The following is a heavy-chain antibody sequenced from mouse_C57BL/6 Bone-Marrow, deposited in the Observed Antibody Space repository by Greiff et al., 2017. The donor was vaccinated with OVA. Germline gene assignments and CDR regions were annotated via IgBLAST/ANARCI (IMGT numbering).Heavy chain of an antibody. D-gene: IGHD1-1*01. CDR3: ARARYYGSWSFDY. Sequence: QVQLQQPGAELVKPGASVKMSCKASGYTFTTYPIEWMKQNHGKSLEWIGNFHPYNDDTKYNEKFKGKATLTVEKSSSTVYLELSRLTSDDSAVYDCARARYYGSWSFDYWGQGTMVTVSA. CDR2: FHPYNDDT. CDR1: GYTFTTYP. V-gene: IGHV1-47*01. J-gene: IGHJ3*01.